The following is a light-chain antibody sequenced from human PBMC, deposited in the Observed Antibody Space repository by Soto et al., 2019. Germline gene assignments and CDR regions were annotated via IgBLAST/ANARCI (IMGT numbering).Light chain of an antibody. J-gene: IGLJ1*01. CDR2: DVS. CDR1: SSDVGSYNS. V-gene: IGLV2-14*03. CDR3: SSFTSSSSYV. Sequence: QSVRAQPASVSGSPGQSIAISCTGTSSDVGSYNSVSWYQQYPGKAPTLMIHDVSDRPSGVSNRFSGSKSGNTASLTISGLQAEDEADYYCSSFTSSSSYVFGSGTKVTVL.